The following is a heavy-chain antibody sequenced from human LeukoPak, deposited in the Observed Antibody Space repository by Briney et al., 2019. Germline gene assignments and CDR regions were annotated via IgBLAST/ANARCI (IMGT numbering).Heavy chain of an antibody. V-gene: IGHV3-11*04. J-gene: IGHJ6*04. Sequence: GGSLRLSCAASGFTFSDYYMSWIRQAPGKGLEWVSYISGSGRTIYYADSVKGRFTISKDNAKNSLYLQMNSLRAEDTAVYYCAELGITMIGGVWGKGTTVTISS. CDR3: AELGITMIGGV. D-gene: IGHD3-10*02. CDR1: GFTFSDYY. CDR2: ISGSGRTI.